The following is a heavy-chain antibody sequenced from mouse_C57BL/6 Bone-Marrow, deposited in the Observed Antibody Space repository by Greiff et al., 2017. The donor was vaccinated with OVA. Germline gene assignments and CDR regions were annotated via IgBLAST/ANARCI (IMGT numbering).Heavy chain of an antibody. CDR1: GYTFTTYP. D-gene: IGHD1-1*01. J-gene: IGHJ2*01. V-gene: IGHV1-47*01. CDR2: FHPYNDDT. CDR3: ARRYYGSSYGEYFDY. Sequence: VQLQQSGAELVKPGASVTMSCKASGYTFTTYPLEWMKQNHGKSLEWIGNFHPYNDDTKYNEKFNGKATLTVEKSSSTVYLELSRLTSDDSAVYYCARRYYGSSYGEYFDYWGQGTTLTVSS.